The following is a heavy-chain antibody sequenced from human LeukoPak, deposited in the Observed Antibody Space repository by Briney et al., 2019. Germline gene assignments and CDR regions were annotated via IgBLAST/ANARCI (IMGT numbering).Heavy chain of an antibody. D-gene: IGHD3-22*01. Sequence: ASVKFSSKASGGTSSSYAISWVRQARGQGLEWMGGIIPIFGTANYAQKFPGRVTITMDESTSTAYMELSSLRSEDTAVYYCARVVRDSSGYVPHYFDYWGQGTLVTVSS. J-gene: IGHJ4*02. V-gene: IGHV1-69*05. CDR3: ARVVRDSSGYVPHYFDY. CDR2: IIPIFGTA. CDR1: GGTSSSYA.